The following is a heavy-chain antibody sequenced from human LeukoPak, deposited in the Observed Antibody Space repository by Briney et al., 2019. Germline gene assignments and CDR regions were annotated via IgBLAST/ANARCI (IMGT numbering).Heavy chain of an antibody. CDR1: GGSFSGYY. CDR3: ARGKLTNDFWSGYQIPDP. V-gene: IGHV4-34*01. Sequence: SETLSLTCAVYGGSFSGYYWSWVRQPPGKGLEWIGEINHSGSTNYNPSLKSRVTISVDTSKNQFSLKLSSVTAADTAVYYCARGKLTNDFWSGYQIPDPWGQGTLVTVSS. J-gene: IGHJ5*02. CDR2: INHSGST. D-gene: IGHD3-3*01.